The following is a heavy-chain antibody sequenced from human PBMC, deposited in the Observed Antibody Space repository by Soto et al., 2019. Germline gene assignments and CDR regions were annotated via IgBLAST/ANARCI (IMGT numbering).Heavy chain of an antibody. D-gene: IGHD2-2*01. J-gene: IGHJ4*02. CDR3: ARGSGVVVTD. Sequence: QVQLVQSGAEEKKPGASVKVSCKASGYTFTSYAMHWVRQAPGPRLEWMGWINAGNGNTKYSQKFQGRFTTTTDTSASTAYMELSSLRSEDTAVYYSARGSGVVVTDWGQGTLVTVSS. V-gene: IGHV1-3*05. CDR1: GYTFTSYA. CDR2: INAGNGNT.